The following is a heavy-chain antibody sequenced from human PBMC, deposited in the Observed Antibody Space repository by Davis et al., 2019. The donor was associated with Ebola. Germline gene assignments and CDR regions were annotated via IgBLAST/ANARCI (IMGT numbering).Heavy chain of an antibody. CDR3: ARLLQVGYCSGGSCYSG. Sequence: SLRPSCAPAAFTLSSYSMNWVRQAPGKGLVWVSRINSDGSSTSYADSVKGRFTISRDNAKNTLYLQMNSLRAEDTAVYYCARLLQVGYCSGGSCYSGWGQGTLVTVSS. V-gene: IGHV3-74*01. D-gene: IGHD2-15*01. J-gene: IGHJ4*02. CDR1: AFTLSSYS. CDR2: INSDGSST.